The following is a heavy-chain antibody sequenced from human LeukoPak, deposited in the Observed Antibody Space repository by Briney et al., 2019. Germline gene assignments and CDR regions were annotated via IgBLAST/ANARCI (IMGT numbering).Heavy chain of an antibody. Sequence: SETLSLTCTVSGYSISSGYYWGWIRQSPGKGLEWIGSIYHSGSTYYNPSLKSRVTISVDTSKNQFSLKLSSVTAADTAVYYCAREPTTYYYDSSGYYYFDYWGQGTLVTVSS. CDR1: GYSISSGYY. CDR3: AREPTTYYYDSSGYYYFDY. D-gene: IGHD3-22*01. J-gene: IGHJ4*02. V-gene: IGHV4-38-2*02. CDR2: IYHSGST.